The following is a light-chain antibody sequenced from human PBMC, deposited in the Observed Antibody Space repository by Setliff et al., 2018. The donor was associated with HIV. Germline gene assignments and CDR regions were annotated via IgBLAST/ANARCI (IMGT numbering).Light chain of an antibody. CDR2: DVS. Sequence: QSALTQPASVSGSPGQSITISCTGTSSDVGGYNYVSWYQQHPGKAPKLMIYDVSNRPSGVSNRFSGSKSGNTASLIISGLQAEDEADYHCSSYTSTTPLYVFGTGTKVTV. V-gene: IGLV2-14*03. J-gene: IGLJ1*01. CDR3: SSYTSTTPLYV. CDR1: SSDVGGYNY.